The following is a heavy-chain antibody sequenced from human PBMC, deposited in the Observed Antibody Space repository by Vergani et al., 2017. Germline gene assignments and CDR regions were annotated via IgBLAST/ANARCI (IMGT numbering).Heavy chain of an antibody. J-gene: IGHJ6*02. CDR1: GGSISSYY. CDR2: IYYSGST. D-gene: IGHD2/OR15-2a*01. V-gene: IGHV4-59*01. CDR3: ARLQILSSFSPSSYTNYYYGMDV. Sequence: QVQLPESGPGLVKPSETLSLTCTVSGGSISSYYWSWIRQPPGKGLEWIGYIYYSGSTNYNPSLKSRVHISVDTSKNQFALKLSSVTAADTAVYYCARLQILSSFSPSSYTNYYYGMDVWGQGTTVTVSS.